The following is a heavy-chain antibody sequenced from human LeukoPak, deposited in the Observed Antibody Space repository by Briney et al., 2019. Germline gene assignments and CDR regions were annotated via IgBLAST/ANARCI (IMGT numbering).Heavy chain of an antibody. Sequence: GGSLRLSCAASGFTFRIYGMNWVRQAPGKGPEWASYIGHTGSDKYYADSVKGRFTVSRDNAKNSLYLQMNSLRVEDTAVYYCARATRNGYDYWGQGTLVTVSS. CDR2: IGHTGSDK. J-gene: IGHJ4*02. CDR1: GFTFRIYG. V-gene: IGHV3-21*05. CDR3: ARATRNGYDY. D-gene: IGHD5-24*01.